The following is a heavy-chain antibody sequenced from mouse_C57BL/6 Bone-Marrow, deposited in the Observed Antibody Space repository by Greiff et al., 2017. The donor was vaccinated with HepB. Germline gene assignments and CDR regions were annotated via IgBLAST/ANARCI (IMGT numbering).Heavy chain of an antibody. Sequence: ESGPGLVKPSQSLSLTCSVTGYSITSGYYWNWIRQFPGNKLEWMGYISYDGSNNYNPSLKNRISITRDTSKNQFFLKLNSVTTEDTATYYCARQLRLRYYAMDYWGQGTSVTVSS. CDR2: ISYDGSN. CDR3: ARQLRLRYYAMDY. J-gene: IGHJ4*01. CDR1: GYSITSGYY. V-gene: IGHV3-6*01. D-gene: IGHD3-2*02.